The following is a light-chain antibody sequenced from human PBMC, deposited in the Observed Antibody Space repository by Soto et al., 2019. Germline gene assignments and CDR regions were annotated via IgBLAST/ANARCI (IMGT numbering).Light chain of an antibody. Sequence: DIQMTQSPSTLSASVGDRVTITCRASQSISSGLAWYQQKPGKAPKLLIYKASSLESGVPSRLNGSGSGSEFTLTISSLQSDDFATYYCQQYNGYYTFGQGTKLEIK. V-gene: IGKV1-5*03. J-gene: IGKJ2*01. CDR3: QQYNGYYT. CDR1: QSISSG. CDR2: KAS.